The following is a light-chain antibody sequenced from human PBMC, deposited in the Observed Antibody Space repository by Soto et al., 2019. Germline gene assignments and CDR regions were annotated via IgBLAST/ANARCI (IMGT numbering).Light chain of an antibody. CDR3: QHYDSLPIT. J-gene: IGKJ5*01. V-gene: IGKV3-20*01. CDR1: QSVNSH. CDR2: GAS. Sequence: EIVMTQSPATLSVSPGERASLSCRASQSVNSHLAWYQQKPGQPPRLLIYGASSRATGIPDRFSGSGSGTDFTLTISRLEPEDFAMFYCQHYDSLPITFGQWTRREIK.